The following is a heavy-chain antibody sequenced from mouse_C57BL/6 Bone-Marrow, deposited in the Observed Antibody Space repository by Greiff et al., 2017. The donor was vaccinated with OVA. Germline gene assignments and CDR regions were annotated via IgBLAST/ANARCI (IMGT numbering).Heavy chain of an antibody. D-gene: IGHD1-1*01. CDR3: NPDYCGTIDD. J-gene: IGHJ4*01. V-gene: IGHV6-6*01. CDR2: IRNKANNHAT. CDR1: GFTFSNAW. Sequence: EVKLMESGGGLVQPGGSMKLSCAASGFTFSNAWMDWVRQSPEQGLEWVAVIRNKANNHATYYAVYGKGRFTISRDYSKSSDYLQMNSVRAEDTGIDYCNPDYCGTIDDWGQGTSVTVSS.